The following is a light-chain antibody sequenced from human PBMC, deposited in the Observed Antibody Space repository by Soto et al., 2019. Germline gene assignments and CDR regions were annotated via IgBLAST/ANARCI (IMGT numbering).Light chain of an antibody. Sequence: DIQMTQSPSTLSASVGDSITITCRASQTISSWLAWYQQKPGKAPKVLIYDASSLESGVPSGFSGSGFGTEFTLTITRLQPDDFATYYCQQYQSYSKTFGQGTKVDIK. V-gene: IGKV1-5*01. CDR1: QTISSW. J-gene: IGKJ1*01. CDR2: DAS. CDR3: QQYQSYSKT.